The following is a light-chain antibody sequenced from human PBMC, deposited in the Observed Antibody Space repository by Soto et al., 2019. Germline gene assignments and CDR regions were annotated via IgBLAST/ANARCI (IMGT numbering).Light chain of an antibody. CDR1: SSDVGGYNY. J-gene: IGLJ1*01. CDR3: SSYASTSTYV. CDR2: DVR. V-gene: IGLV2-14*01. Sequence: QSVLTQPASVSGSPGQSITISCTGTSSDVGGYNYVSWYQQHPGRAPKLMIFDVRNRPSGVSNRFSGFKPGNTASLTISGLQAEDEADYYCSSYASTSTYVFGTGTKVTVL.